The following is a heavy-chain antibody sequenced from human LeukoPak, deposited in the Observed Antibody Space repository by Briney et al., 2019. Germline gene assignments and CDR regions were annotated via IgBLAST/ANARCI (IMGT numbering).Heavy chain of an antibody. Sequence: SETLSLTCAVSGASISSSNYYWGWVRQSPGKGLEWIGNIYSSGNTYYNAFLKSRVTMYIDTSKNQFSLKLSSVTAADTAMYYCARHGGVRSYCSGGSCYYRYFDYWGQGTLVTVSS. CDR3: ARHGGVRSYCSGGSCYYRYFDY. CDR1: GASISSSNYY. V-gene: IGHV4-39*01. D-gene: IGHD2-15*01. CDR2: IYSSGNT. J-gene: IGHJ4*02.